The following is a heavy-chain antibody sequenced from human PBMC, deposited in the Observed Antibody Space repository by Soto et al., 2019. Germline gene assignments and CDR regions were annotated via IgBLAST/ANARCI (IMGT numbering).Heavy chain of an antibody. Sequence: LRLSCAASGFTFISYDMHWARQATGKGLEWVSAIGTAGDPYYPGSVKGRFTISRENAKNSLYLQMNSLRAGDTAVYYCARGGYSSGWYGAYYYYGMDVWGQGTTVTVSS. CDR2: IGTAGDP. CDR3: ARGGYSSGWYGAYYYYGMDV. V-gene: IGHV3-13*05. J-gene: IGHJ6*02. D-gene: IGHD6-19*01. CDR1: GFTFISYD.